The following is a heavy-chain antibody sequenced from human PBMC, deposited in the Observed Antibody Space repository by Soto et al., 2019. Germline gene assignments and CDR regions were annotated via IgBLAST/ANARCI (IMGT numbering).Heavy chain of an antibody. Sequence: QVQLQESGPGLVKPSGTLSLTCAVSGGSISSSNWWSWVRQPPGKGLEWIGEIYHSGSTNYNPSLKSRVTISVDKSKNQFSLKLSSVTAADRAVYYCASSRRTGYRTNWFDPWGQGTLVTVSS. D-gene: IGHD5-18*01. J-gene: IGHJ5*02. CDR2: IYHSGST. V-gene: IGHV4-4*02. CDR3: ASSRRTGYRTNWFDP. CDR1: GGSISSSNW.